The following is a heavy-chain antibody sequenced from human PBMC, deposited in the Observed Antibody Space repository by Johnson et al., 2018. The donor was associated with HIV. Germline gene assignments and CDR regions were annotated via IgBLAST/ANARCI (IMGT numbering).Heavy chain of an antibody. D-gene: IGHD1-7*01. J-gene: IGHJ3*02. V-gene: IGHV3-23*04. CDR2: ISGRGGST. Sequence: VQLVESGGGVVQRGGSLRVSCAASGFPFSSYGLSWVRQAPGKGLEWVSAISGRGGSTFYADTMKGRFTISRDNSKSTLYLQMNSLRAEDTAVYYCARRGNYLADAFDIWGQGTMVTVSS. CDR3: ARRGNYLADAFDI. CDR1: GFPFSSYG.